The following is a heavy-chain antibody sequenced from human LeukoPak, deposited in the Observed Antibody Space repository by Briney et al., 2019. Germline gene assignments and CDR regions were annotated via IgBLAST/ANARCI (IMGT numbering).Heavy chain of an antibody. D-gene: IGHD2-15*01. CDR2: IYYSGST. CDR3: ASLKVVVAPDYYYYYGMDV. V-gene: IGHV4-39*01. Sequence: SETLSLTCTVSGGSISSSSYYWGWIRQPPGKGLEWIGSIYYSGSTYYNPSLKSRVTISVDTSKNQFSLKLSSVTAADTAVYYCASLKVVVAPDYYYYYGMDVRGQGTTVTVSS. J-gene: IGHJ6*02. CDR1: GGSISSSSYY.